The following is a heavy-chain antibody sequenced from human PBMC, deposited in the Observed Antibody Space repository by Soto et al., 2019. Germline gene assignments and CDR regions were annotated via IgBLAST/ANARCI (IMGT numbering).Heavy chain of an antibody. CDR1: ECNIRIYG. V-gene: IGHV3-48*01. CDR3: AKDTTGYGN. CDR2: ISSSSSTI. Sequence: GGSMRDSRGAAECNIRIYGMNWISQAPGKGLEWVSYISSSSSTIYYADSVKGRFTISRDNAKNSLYLQMNSLRAEDTAVYYCAKDTTGYGNWGQGTLVTVSS. J-gene: IGHJ4*02. D-gene: IGHD1-1*01.